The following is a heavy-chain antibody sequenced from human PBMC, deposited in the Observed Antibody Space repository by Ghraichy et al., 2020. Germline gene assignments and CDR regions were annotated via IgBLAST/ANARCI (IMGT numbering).Heavy chain of an antibody. CDR1: GGSFSGYY. CDR3: ARGGYYLDY. J-gene: IGHJ4*02. V-gene: IGHV4-34*01. CDR2: INHSGST. Sequence: SETLSLTCAVYGGSFSGYYWSWIRQPPGKGLEWIGEINHSGSTNYNPSLKSRVTISVDTSKNQFSLKLSSVTAADTAAYYCARGGYYLDYWGQGTLVTVSS.